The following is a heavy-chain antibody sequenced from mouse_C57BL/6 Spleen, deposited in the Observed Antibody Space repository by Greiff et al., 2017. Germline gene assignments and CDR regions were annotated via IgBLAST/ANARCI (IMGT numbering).Heavy chain of an antibody. CDR3: ARRTDGYDWFAY. CDR1: GYTFTSYW. CDR2: IHPNSGST. Sequence: QVQLQQPGAELVKPGASVKLSCKASGYTFTSYWMHWVKQRPGQGLEWIGMIHPNSGSTNYNEKFKSKATLTVDKSSSTAYMQLSSLTSEDSAVYYCARRTDGYDWFAYWGQGTLVTVSA. D-gene: IGHD2-2*01. J-gene: IGHJ3*01. V-gene: IGHV1-64*01.